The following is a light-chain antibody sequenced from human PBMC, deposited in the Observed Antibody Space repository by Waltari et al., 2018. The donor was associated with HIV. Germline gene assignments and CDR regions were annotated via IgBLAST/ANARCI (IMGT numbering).Light chain of an antibody. Sequence: DVVMTQSPVYLAVSPGEPASISCRSSQSLLLRIGDNDLDWFLQRPGQSPQVLIYLGSNRASGVPDRFSSSGSGTDFTLKISRVEAADVGIYYCMQALQAPYTFGQGTKLGI. J-gene: IGKJ2*01. V-gene: IGKV2-28*01. CDR2: LGS. CDR3: MQALQAPYT. CDR1: QSLLLRIGDND.